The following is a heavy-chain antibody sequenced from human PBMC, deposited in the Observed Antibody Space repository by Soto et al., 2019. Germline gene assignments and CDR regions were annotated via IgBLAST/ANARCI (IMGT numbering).Heavy chain of an antibody. Sequence: EVQLVESGGGLVKPGGSLRLSCAVSGFTFKSYMMNWVRQAPGKGLEWVSSISSTSSYTYYADSVKGRFTISRDNAKNSLYLQMNSLRVEDTAVYHCVRNLLGQRWGLDAVDIWGQGTTVTVSS. D-gene: IGHD5-12*01. J-gene: IGHJ3*02. CDR1: GFTFKSYM. CDR2: ISSTSSYT. CDR3: VRNLLGQRWGLDAVDI. V-gene: IGHV3-21*01.